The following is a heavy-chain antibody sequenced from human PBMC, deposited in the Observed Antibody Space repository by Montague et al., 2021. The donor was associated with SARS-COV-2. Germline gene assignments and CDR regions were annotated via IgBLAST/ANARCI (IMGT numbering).Heavy chain of an antibody. CDR3: ARGRLLPYFDY. Sequence: TLSLTCSVSGGSISSGTYYWTWIRQRPGKGLEWIGYIFYSGSTYYNLSLKSRVTISADTSKNHFSLRLNSVTAADTAVYYCARGRLLPYFDYWGQGTLVTVSS. J-gene: IGHJ4*02. CDR2: IFYSGST. D-gene: IGHD2-21*02. V-gene: IGHV4-31*03. CDR1: GGSISSGTYY.